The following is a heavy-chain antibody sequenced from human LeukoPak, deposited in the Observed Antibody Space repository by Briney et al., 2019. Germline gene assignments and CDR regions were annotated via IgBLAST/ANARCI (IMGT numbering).Heavy chain of an antibody. Sequence: ASVKVSCKASGYTFTDYGISWVRQAPGQGLEWMGWISSYNGDTNYKHTVQDRVTMTTDTSTSTAYMELRSLTADDTGMYYCVGDFKVTSGWFDLWGQGTQVTVSS. CDR3: VGDFKVTSGWFDL. CDR2: ISSYNGDT. V-gene: IGHV1-18*01. CDR1: GYTFTDYG. J-gene: IGHJ5*02. D-gene: IGHD3-16*01.